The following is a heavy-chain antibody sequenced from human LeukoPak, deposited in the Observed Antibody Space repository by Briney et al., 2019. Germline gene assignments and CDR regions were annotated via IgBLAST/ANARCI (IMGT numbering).Heavy chain of an antibody. CDR2: IYWNGGST. J-gene: IGHJ3*02. CDR3: ARMFKWLPLRGAFDI. CDR1: GFIFDDYG. Sequence: PGGSLRLSCAASGFIFDDYGMSWVRQVPGKGLEWVSGIYWNGGSTRYADSVKGRFTISRDNAKNSLYLQMNSLRAEDTALYYCARMFKWLPLRGAFDIWGQGTMVTVSS. V-gene: IGHV3-20*04. D-gene: IGHD5-24*01.